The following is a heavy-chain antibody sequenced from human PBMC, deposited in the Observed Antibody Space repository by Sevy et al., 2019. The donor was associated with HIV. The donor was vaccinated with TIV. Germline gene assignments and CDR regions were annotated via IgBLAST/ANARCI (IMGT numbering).Heavy chain of an antibody. CDR1: GFTFSNAW. D-gene: IGHD3-3*01. Sequence: GGSLRLCCAASGFTFSNAWMSWVRQAPGKGLEWVGRIKSKTDGGRTDYAAPVKGRFTISRDDSKNTLYLQMNSLKTEDTAVYYCTTYYDFWSGSPYGMDVWGQGTTVTVSS. V-gene: IGHV3-15*01. CDR3: TTYYDFWSGSPYGMDV. J-gene: IGHJ6*02. CDR2: IKSKTDGGRT.